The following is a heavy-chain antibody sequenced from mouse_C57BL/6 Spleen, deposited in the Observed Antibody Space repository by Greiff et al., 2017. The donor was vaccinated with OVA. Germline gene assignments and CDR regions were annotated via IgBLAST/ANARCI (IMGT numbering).Heavy chain of an antibody. D-gene: IGHD2-4*01. V-gene: IGHV14-3*01. CDR3: AREIYYEYDGREVFDY. CDR2: IDPANGNT. Sequence: EVQLQQSVAELVRPGASVKLSCTASGFNIKNTYMHWVKQRPEQGLEWIGRIDPANGNTKYAPKFQGKATITADTSSNTAYLQISSLTSEDTAIYYCAREIYYEYDGREVFDYWGQGTTLTVSS. J-gene: IGHJ2*01. CDR1: GFNIKNTY.